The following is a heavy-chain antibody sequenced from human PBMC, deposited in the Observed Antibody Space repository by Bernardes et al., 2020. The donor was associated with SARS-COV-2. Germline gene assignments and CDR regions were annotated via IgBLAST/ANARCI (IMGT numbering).Heavy chain of an antibody. D-gene: IGHD3-22*01. Sequence: TLSLTCSFSGDSIRSGGDYWSWIRQHPGKGLEWIGYIFSSGRTYYNPSLMNRVIISQDTSKNQFYLKVRSVTAADTAVYYCARDMNYFDTTGGHDAFDVWGQGTKVSVSS. CDR2: IFSSGRT. CDR1: GDSIRSGGDY. CDR3: ARDMNYFDTTGGHDAFDV. V-gene: IGHV4-31*03. J-gene: IGHJ3*01.